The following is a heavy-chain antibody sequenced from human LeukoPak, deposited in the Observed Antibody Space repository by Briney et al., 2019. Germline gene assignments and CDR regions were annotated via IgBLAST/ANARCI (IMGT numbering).Heavy chain of an antibody. D-gene: IGHD5-12*01. J-gene: IGHJ4*02. CDR3: ASQPPGRGYSSYPHV. CDR1: GYSISSGYY. Sequence: SETLSLTCVVSGYSISSGYYWGWIRQPPGKGLEWIGNIYHSGSTDYNPSLRSRVTISVDTSRNQFSLKLSSATAADTAVYYCASQPPGRGYSSYPHVWGQGTLVTVSS. V-gene: IGHV4-38-2*01. CDR2: IYHSGST.